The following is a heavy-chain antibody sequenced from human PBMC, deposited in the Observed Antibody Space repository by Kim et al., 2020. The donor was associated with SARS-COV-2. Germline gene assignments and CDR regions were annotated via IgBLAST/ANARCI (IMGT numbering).Heavy chain of an antibody. J-gene: IGHJ6*02. CDR1: GFTFDDYA. CDR2: ISCDGGST. CDR3: AKDNLAGTTVVLVAGMDV. V-gene: IGHV3-43D*03. Sequence: GGSLRLSCAASGFTFDDYAMHWVRQAPGKGLEWVSLISCDGGSTYYADSVKGRFTISSDHSKNSLYLQMNSLRAEDTALYYCAKDNLAGTTVVLVAGMDVWGQGTTVTVSS. D-gene: IGHD4-17*01.